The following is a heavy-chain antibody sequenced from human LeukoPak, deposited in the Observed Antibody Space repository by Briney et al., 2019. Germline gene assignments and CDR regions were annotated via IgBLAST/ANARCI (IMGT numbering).Heavy chain of an antibody. CDR2: IGVSGDT. CDR3: ARASDCRTSWCVSRGDYYLDC. V-gene: IGHV3-13*01. D-gene: IGHD2-21*02. CDR1: GFTFSNYD. Sequence: PGGCLRLSCAASGFTFSNYDMVWVRQVTGKGLEWVSGIGVSGDTYYSDSVKGRFTVSREGARNSLYLQMNSLRAGDTAIYYCARASDCRTSWCVSRGDYYLDCWGQGTLVTVSS. J-gene: IGHJ4*02.